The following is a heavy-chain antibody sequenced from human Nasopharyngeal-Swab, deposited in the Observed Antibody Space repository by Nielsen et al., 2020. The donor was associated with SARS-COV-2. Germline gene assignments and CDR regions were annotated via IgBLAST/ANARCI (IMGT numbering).Heavy chain of an antibody. CDR1: GYSFTSYH. CDR3: ARDDYGDYGYFGH. V-gene: IGHV1-46*01. CDR2: INPSGGSA. J-gene: IGHJ4*02. D-gene: IGHD4-17*01. Sequence: ASVKVSCKASGYSFTSYHMYWVRQAPGQGLEWMGIINPSGGSATYAQRFQGKVTMTSDPSINTAYMELRRLRSDDTAVYYCARDDYGDYGYFGHWGQGTLVTVSS.